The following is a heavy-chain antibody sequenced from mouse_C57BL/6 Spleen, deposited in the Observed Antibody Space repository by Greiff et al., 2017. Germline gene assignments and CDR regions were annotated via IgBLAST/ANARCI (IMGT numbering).Heavy chain of an antibody. J-gene: IGHJ1*03. Sequence: EVQLVESGGGLVKPGGSLKLSCAASGFTFSDYGMHWVRQAPEKGLEWVAYISRGSSTIYYADTVKGRFTISRDNAKNTLFLQMTSLRSEDTAMYYFARERIYYGNYWYFDVWRTGTTVTVSS. CDR1: GFTFSDYG. V-gene: IGHV5-17*01. CDR3: ARERIYYGNYWYFDV. CDR2: ISRGSSTI. D-gene: IGHD2-1*01.